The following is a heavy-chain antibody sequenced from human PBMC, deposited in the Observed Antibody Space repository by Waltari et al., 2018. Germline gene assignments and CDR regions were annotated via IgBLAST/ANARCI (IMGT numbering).Heavy chain of an antibody. CDR3: ARGRDSSRVATISRYYYMDG. V-gene: IGHV4-31*03. D-gene: IGHD5-12*01. J-gene: IGHJ6*03. CDR2: IYYSGRT. CDR1: GGSISSGGYY. Sequence: QVQLQESGPGLVKPSQTLSLTCTVSGGSISSGGYYWSWIRQHPGKGLEWIGYIYYSGRTYYNPSLKSRVTISVDTSKNQFSLKLSSVTAADTAVYYCARGRDSSRVATISRYYYMDGWGKGTTVTVSS.